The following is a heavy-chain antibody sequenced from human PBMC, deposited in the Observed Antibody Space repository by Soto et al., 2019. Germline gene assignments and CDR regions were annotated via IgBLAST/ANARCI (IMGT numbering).Heavy chain of an antibody. CDR3: ARVKTDYYDSSGYYYYYYYGMDV. D-gene: IGHD3-22*01. V-gene: IGHV1-46*01. CDR2: INPSGGST. CDR1: GYTFTSYY. Sequence: ASVKVSCKASGYTFTSYYMHWVRQAPGQGLEWMGIINPSGGSTSYAQKFQGRVTMTRDTSTSTVYMELSSLRSEDTAVYYCARVKTDYYDSSGYYYYYYYGMDVWGQGTTVTVSS. J-gene: IGHJ6*02.